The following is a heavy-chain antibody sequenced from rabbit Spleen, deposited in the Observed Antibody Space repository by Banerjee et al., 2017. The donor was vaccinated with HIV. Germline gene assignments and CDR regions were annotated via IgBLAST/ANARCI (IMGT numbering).Heavy chain of an antibody. D-gene: IGHD8-1*01. V-gene: IGHV1S7*01. Sequence: QLEESAGGLVQPGGSLTLTCTASGFSISSYYMNWVRQAPGKGLEWIGYIDPVFGITYYANWVNGRFSISRENAQNTVFLQMTSLTAADTATHFCVRAGGSVDFDWLDLWGPGTLVTVS. CDR3: VRAGGSVDFDWLDL. J-gene: IGHJ5*01. CDR2: IDPVFGIT. CDR1: GFSISSYY.